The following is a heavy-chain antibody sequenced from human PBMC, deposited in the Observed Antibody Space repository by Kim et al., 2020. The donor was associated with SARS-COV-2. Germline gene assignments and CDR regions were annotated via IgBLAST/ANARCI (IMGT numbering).Heavy chain of an antibody. J-gene: IGHJ4*02. CDR3: AKGASGYSSSWYYYFDY. D-gene: IGHD6-13*01. CDR2: ISYDGSNK. Sequence: GGSLRLSCAASGFTFSSYGMHWVRQAPGKGLEWVAVISYDGSNKYYADSVKGRFTISRDNSKNTLYLQMNSLRAEDTAVYYCAKGASGYSSSWYYYFDYWGQGTLVTVSS. CDR1: GFTFSSYG. V-gene: IGHV3-30*18.